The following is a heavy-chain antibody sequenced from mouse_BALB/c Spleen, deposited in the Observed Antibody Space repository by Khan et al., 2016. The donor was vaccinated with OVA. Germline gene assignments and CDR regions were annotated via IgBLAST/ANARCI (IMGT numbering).Heavy chain of an antibody. Sequence: QIQLVQSGPELKKPGETVKISCKASGYTFTNFGMNWVKQAPGKALKWMGWINTSTGELTYADDFKGRLAFSLETSASTAYLQINNLKNEDMATYFSARGLNCDASWFAYWGQGTLVTVSA. CDR1: GYTFTNFG. J-gene: IGHJ3*01. CDR3: ARGLNCDASWFAY. CDR2: INTSTGEL. V-gene: IGHV9-1*02.